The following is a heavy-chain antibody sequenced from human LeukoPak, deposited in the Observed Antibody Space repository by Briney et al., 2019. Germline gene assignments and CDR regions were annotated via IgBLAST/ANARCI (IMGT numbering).Heavy chain of an antibody. CDR2: IYHSGST. Sequence: SETLSLTCAVSGGSISSGGYSWSWIRQPPGKGLEWIGYIYHSGSTYFNPSLKSRVTISVDRSKNQFSPKLSSVTAADTAVYYCARGVEMASFYFDYWGQGTLVTVSS. J-gene: IGHJ4*02. CDR1: GGSISSGGYS. CDR3: ARGVEMASFYFDY. D-gene: IGHD5-24*01. V-gene: IGHV4-30-2*01.